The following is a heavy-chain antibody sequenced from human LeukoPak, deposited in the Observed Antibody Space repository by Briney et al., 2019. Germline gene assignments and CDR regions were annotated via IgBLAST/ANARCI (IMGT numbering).Heavy chain of an antibody. CDR3: GRDKED. J-gene: IGHJ4*02. CDR1: GFTFSGYY. Sequence: PGGSLRLSCAASGFTFSGYYMSWIRQAPGKGLEWVSYISSLSTSIYYTGSVKGRFTISRDNAKNSLYLQMNNLRAEDTAVYYCGRDKEDWGQGTLVTVSS. V-gene: IGHV3-11*04. CDR2: ISSLSTSI.